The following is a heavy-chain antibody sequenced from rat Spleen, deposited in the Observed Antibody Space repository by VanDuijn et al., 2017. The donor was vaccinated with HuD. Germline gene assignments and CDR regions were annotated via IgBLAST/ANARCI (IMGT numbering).Heavy chain of an antibody. Sequence: EVQLVESGGGLVQPGRSLKLSCAASGFTFSDYNMAWVRQAPKKGLEWVATISYDGSSTYYRDSVKGRFTISRDNAKSTLYLQMNSLRSEDTATYYCARHGWGDYWGQGVMVTVSS. D-gene: IGHD1-7*01. CDR1: GFTFSDYN. V-gene: IGHV5-7*01. CDR2: ISYDGSST. CDR3: ARHGWGDY. J-gene: IGHJ2*01.